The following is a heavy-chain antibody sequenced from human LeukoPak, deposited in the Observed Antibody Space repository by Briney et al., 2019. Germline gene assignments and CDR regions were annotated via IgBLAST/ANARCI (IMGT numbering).Heavy chain of an antibody. V-gene: IGHV1-69*13. D-gene: IGHD3/OR15-3a*01. CDR3: ARLMTTTSGLDFNWFDP. J-gene: IGHJ5*02. CDR2: IIPIFGTA. CDR1: GGTLSTYA. Sequence: VASVKVSCKPSGGTLSTYAISWVRQAPGQGLEWMGGIIPIFGTANYAQKFQGRVTITADESTSTAYMELSSLRSEDTAVYYCARLMTTTSGLDFNWFDPWGQGTLVTVSS.